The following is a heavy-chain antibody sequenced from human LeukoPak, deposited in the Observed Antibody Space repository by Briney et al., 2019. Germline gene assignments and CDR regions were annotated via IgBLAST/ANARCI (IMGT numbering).Heavy chain of an antibody. CDR3: ARWFGELLNNWFDP. D-gene: IGHD3-10*01. V-gene: IGHV1-2*02. J-gene: IGHJ5*02. CDR1: GYTFTTHD. Sequence: ASVKVSCKASGYTFTTHDINWVRQATGQGLEWLGWINPNSGGTNYAQKFQGRVTMTRDTSISTAYMELSRLRSDDTAVYYCARWFGELLNNWFDPWGQGTLVTVSS. CDR2: INPNSGGT.